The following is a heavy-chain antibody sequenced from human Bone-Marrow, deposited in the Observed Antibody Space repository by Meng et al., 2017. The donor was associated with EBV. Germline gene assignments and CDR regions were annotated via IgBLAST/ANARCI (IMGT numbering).Heavy chain of an antibody. D-gene: IGHD2-8*02. CDR2: LNEDGATK. J-gene: IGHJ4*02. CDR1: GFTFSNYW. V-gene: IGHV3-74*01. Sequence: EVHLVESGGALVKPVESLALSCAASGFTFSNYWVHWVRQAPGKGLMWVSRLNEDGATKTYADSVKGRFTITRDNAKNTLYLLMSSLRADDTAVYYCPRDLVGSDDYWGQGTLVTVSS. CDR3: PRDLVGSDDY.